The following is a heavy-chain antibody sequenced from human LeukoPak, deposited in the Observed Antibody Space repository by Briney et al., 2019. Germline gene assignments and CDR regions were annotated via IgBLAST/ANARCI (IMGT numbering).Heavy chain of an antibody. D-gene: IGHD3-22*01. Sequence: NPSETLSLTCTVSGGSISSSSYYWGWFRQPPGKGLEWIGSIYYSGSTYYNPSLKSRVTISVDTSKNQFSLKLSSVTAADTAVYYCARRSHSSGSDYWGQGTLVTVSS. V-gene: IGHV4-39*01. CDR2: IYYSGST. CDR1: GGSISSSSYY. J-gene: IGHJ4*02. CDR3: ARRSHSSGSDY.